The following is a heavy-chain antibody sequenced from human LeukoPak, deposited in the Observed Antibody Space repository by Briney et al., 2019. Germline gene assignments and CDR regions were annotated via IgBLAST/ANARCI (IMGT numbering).Heavy chain of an antibody. J-gene: IGHJ4*02. V-gene: IGHV3-74*01. CDR2: IKSDGSSA. CDR1: GFIFSDHW. D-gene: IGHD3-16*01. Sequence: GGSLRLSCVASGFIFSDHWMHWVRQGPGKGLVWVSRIKSDGSSASYADSVKGRFTISRDNAKNTVYVHMNSLRDEDTAVYYCARGGRYAYFLDYWGQGTLVTVSS. CDR3: ARGGRYAYFLDY.